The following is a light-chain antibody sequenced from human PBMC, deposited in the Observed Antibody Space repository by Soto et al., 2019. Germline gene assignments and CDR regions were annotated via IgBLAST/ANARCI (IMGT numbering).Light chain of an antibody. CDR3: MQRTHVPIT. CDR2: DAF. J-gene: IGKJ5*01. V-gene: IGKV2D-29*01. Sequence: DVVLTQTPLSLSVTPGQPASMSCKSSQSLVYGDGKTYLYWYLQRPGQPPQLLIYDAFNRFSGVPDRFSGSGPGTDFTLIISRVEAEDVGVYYCMQRTHVPITFGQGTRLE. CDR1: QSLVYGDGKTY.